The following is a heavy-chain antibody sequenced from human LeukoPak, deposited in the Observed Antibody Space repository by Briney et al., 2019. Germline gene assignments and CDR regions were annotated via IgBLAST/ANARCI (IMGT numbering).Heavy chain of an antibody. CDR3: ARGTYYYDSSGLKFDY. CDR1: GGSISSGPYY. J-gene: IGHJ4*02. CDR2: IYYGEDT. V-gene: IGHV4-39*07. D-gene: IGHD3-22*01. Sequence: SETLSLTCTVSGGSISSGPYYWGWIRQPPGKGLEWIGNIYYGEDTYYNPSLKSRVTMSVDTSKNQFSLKLSSVTAADTAVYYCARGTYYYDSSGLKFDYWGQGTLVTVSS.